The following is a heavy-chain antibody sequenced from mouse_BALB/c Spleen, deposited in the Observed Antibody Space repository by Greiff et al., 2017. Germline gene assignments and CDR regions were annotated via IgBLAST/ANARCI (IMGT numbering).Heavy chain of an antibody. CDR2: IWTGGGT. J-gene: IGHJ4*01. D-gene: IGHD2-14*01. CDR3: VRDGGVRRGYYYAMDY. CDR1: GFSLTSYD. Sequence: VKLVESGPGLVAPSQSLSITCTVSGFSLTSYDISWIRQPPGKGLEWLGVIWTGGGTNYNSAFMSRLSISKDNSKSQVFLKMNSLQTDDTAIYYCVRDGGVRRGYYYAMDYWGQGTSVTVSS. V-gene: IGHV2-9-2*01.